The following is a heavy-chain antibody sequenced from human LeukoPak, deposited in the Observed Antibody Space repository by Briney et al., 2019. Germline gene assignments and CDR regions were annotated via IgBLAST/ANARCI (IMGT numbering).Heavy chain of an antibody. CDR3: ARDALTGADYYYYYGMDV. Sequence: SETLSLTCTVSGGSISSGGYYWSWIRQHPGKGLEWIGYIYYSGSTYYNPSLKSRVTISVDTSKNQFSLKLSSVTAADTAVYYCARDALTGADYYYYYGMDVWGRGTTVTVSS. CDR2: IYYSGST. D-gene: IGHD1-20*01. CDR1: GGSISSGGYY. V-gene: IGHV4-31*03. J-gene: IGHJ6*02.